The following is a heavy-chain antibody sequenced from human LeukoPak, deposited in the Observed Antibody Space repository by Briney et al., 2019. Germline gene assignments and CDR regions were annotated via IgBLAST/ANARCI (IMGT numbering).Heavy chain of an antibody. V-gene: IGHV5-51*01. CDR3: IVATFQNYFDY. J-gene: IGHJ4*02. D-gene: IGHD5-12*01. CDR1: GYSFTSYW. Sequence: GESLKISCKGSGYSFTSYWIGWVRQMPGKGLEWMGIIYAGDSDTRYSPSFQGQVTISADKSISTAYLQWSSLKASDTAMYYCIVATFQNYFDYWGQGTLVTVSS. CDR2: IYAGDSDT.